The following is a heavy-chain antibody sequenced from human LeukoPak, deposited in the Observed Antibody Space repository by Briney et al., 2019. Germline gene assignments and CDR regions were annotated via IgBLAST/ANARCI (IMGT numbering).Heavy chain of an antibody. V-gene: IGHV3-48*03. CDR3: SVNYCSGASCYMF. D-gene: IGHD2-15*01. Sequence: GGSLRLSCAASGFTFSSYEMNWVRQAPGKGLEWVSYISSSGSTIYYADSVKGRFTISRDNAKNSLYLQMNSLKTEDTAVYYCSVNYCSGASCYMFWGQGTLVTVSS. J-gene: IGHJ4*02. CDR2: ISSSGSTI. CDR1: GFTFSSYE.